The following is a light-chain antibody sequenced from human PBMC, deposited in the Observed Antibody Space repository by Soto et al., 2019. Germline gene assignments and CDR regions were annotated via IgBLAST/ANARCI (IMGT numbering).Light chain of an antibody. CDR1: LSVSVY. Sequence: VVLTQSPATLSFSPGERATLSCRTSLSVSVYLDWYQQKPGQAPRLLIYDASNRATGIPARFSGSGSGTDFTLTISSLEPEDFAVYYCQQRSNWPPAITFGQGTRLEIK. CDR3: QQRSNWPPAIT. J-gene: IGKJ5*01. V-gene: IGKV3-11*01. CDR2: DAS.